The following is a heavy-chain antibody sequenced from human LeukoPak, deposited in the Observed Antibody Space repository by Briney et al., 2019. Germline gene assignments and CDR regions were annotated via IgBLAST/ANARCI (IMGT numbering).Heavy chain of an antibody. CDR1: GGSISSYY. CDR2: IYYSGST. J-gene: IGHJ3*02. Sequence: SETLSLTCTVSGGSISSYYWSWIRQPPGKGLEWIGYIYYSGSTNYNPSLKSRVTISVDTSKNQFSLKLSSVTAADTAVYYCARDIAENYGDCELAFDIWGQGTMVTVSS. V-gene: IGHV4-59*01. CDR3: ARDIAENYGDCELAFDI. D-gene: IGHD4-17*01.